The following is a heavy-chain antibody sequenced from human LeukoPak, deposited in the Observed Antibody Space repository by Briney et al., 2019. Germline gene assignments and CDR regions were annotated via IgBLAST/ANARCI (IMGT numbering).Heavy chain of an antibody. CDR2: IFYTGST. D-gene: IGHD5-18*01. V-gene: IGHV4-31*03. CDR3: ARIYGYAFDI. J-gene: IGHJ3*02. CDR1: GDSISSGGHY. Sequence: SETLSLTCTVSGDSISSGGHYWTWIRQRPGKGLEWIGYIFYTGSTYYNPSLKSRVAISVDTSKNQFSLKLSSVTAADTAVYYCARIYGYAFDIWGQGTMVIVSA.